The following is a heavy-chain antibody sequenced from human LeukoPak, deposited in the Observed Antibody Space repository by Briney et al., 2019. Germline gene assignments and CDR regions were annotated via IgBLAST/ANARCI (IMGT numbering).Heavy chain of an antibody. J-gene: IGHJ3*02. CDR3: AKVSAVGATLHDAFDI. CDR1: GGTFSSYA. V-gene: IGHV1-46*01. Sequence: ASVKVSCKASGGTFSSYAISWVRQAPGQGLEWMGIINPSGGSTSYAQKFQGRVTMTRDTSTSTVYMELSSLRSEDTAVYYCAKVSAVGATLHDAFDIWGQGTMVTVSS. D-gene: IGHD1-26*01. CDR2: INPSGGST.